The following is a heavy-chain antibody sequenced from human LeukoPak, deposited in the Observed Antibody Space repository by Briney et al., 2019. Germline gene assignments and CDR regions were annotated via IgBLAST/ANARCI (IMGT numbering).Heavy chain of an antibody. Sequence: SVKVSCKASGGTFISYAISWVRQAPGQGLEWMGGIIPIFGTGNYAQKFQGRGTITTDESTSTAYMELSSLRSEDTAVYYCARAGNVQPGLVGSEPSPNYSYSYMDVWGKGTTVTVSS. V-gene: IGHV1-69*05. CDR2: IIPIFGTG. D-gene: IGHD6-6*01. CDR3: ARAGNVQPGLVGSEPSPNYSYSYMDV. CDR1: GGTFISYA. J-gene: IGHJ6*03.